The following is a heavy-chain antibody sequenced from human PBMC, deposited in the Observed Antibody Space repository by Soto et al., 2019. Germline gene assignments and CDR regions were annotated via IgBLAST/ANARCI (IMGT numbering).Heavy chain of an antibody. CDR1: GGSISRGAYY. J-gene: IGHJ5*02. Sequence: QVQLQESGPGLVKPSQTLSLTCSVSGGSISRGAYYWSWIRQHPGKGLEWIGYIYYSGSTYYNPSLQSRVSISVDTSKNQFSLNLSSVTAADTAVYFCARGHGYTSSWFGWFAPWGQVTLVTVSS. V-gene: IGHV4-31*03. CDR3: ARGHGYTSSWFGWFAP. CDR2: IYYSGST. D-gene: IGHD6-13*01.